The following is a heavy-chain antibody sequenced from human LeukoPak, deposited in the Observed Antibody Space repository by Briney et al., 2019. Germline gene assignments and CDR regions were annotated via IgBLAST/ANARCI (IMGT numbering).Heavy chain of an antibody. CDR2: INPNSGGT. V-gene: IGHV1-2*02. CDR1: GYTFTGNY. J-gene: IGHJ5*02. CDR3: ARDLAGAGKGNWFDP. Sequence: ASVTVSCKASGYTFTGNYIHWVRQAPGQGLEWMGWINPNSGGTNYEQKFQGRVTMTRDTSISTAYMELSSLRSEDTAVYYCARDLAGAGKGNWFDPWGQGTLVTVSS. D-gene: IGHD6-13*01.